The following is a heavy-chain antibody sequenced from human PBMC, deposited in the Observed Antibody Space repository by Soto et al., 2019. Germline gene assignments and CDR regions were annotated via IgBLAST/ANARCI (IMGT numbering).Heavy chain of an antibody. CDR3: ARVGYSYGSRGYYYYGMDV. D-gene: IGHD5-18*01. CDR1: GGTFSSYA. Sequence: SVKVSCKASGGTFSSYAISWVRQAPGQGLEWMGGIIPIFGTANYAQKFQGRVTITADESTSTAYMELSSLRSEDTAVYYCARVGYSYGSRGYYYYGMDVWGQGTTVTVSS. CDR2: IIPIFGTA. J-gene: IGHJ6*02. V-gene: IGHV1-69*13.